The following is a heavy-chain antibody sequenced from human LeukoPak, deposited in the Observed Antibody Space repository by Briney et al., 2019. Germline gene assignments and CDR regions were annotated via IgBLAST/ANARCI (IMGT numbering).Heavy chain of an antibody. CDR3: ARGLLTYYYDSSGYYYRRLASAVFDY. V-gene: IGHV4-34*01. CDR1: GGSFSGYY. CDR2: INHSGST. D-gene: IGHD3-22*01. Sequence: PSETLSLTCAVYGGSFSGYYWRWIRQPPGKGLEWIGEINHSGSTNYNPSLKSRVTISVDTSKNQFSLKLSSVTAADTAVYYCARGLLTYYYDSSGYYYRRLASAVFDYWGQGTLVTVSS. J-gene: IGHJ4*02.